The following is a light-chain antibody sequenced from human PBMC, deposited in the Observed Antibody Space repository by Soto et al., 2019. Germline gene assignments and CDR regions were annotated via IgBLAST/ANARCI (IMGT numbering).Light chain of an antibody. J-gene: IGKJ2*01. CDR3: PQYGSSPYT. Sequence: EIVLTQSPGTLSLSPGERATLSCRARQSVSSSYLAWYPQKPGQAPRLLIYGASSRATGIPDRFSGSGSGRDVTLNISRLEPEDFAVYCGPQYGSSPYTVGQGTKLEIK. CDR2: GAS. CDR1: QSVSSSY. V-gene: IGKV3-20*01.